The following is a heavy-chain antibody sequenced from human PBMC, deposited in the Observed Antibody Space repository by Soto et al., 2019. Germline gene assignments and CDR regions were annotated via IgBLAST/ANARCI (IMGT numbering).Heavy chain of an antibody. D-gene: IGHD6-19*01. V-gene: IGHV3-30*18. CDR3: AKGGRQWLVTSDFNY. Sequence: VQLVESGGGVVQPGRSLRLSCAPSGFTFSGYAMHWVRQAPGKGLVWVAVVSHDGRNTHYADSVKGRFTISRDSSKNTVSLEMTSLRAEDTAVYYCAKGGRQWLVTSDFNYWGQGALVTVSS. CDR1: GFTFSGYA. CDR2: VSHDGRNT. J-gene: IGHJ4*02.